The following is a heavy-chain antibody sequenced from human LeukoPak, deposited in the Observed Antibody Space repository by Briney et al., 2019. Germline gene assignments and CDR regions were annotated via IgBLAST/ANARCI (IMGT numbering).Heavy chain of an antibody. CDR1: GYTFTSYG. Sequence: ASVKVSCKASGYTFTSYGISWVRQAPGQGLEWMGWISAYNGNTNYAQKLQGRVTMTTDTSTSTAYMELRSLRSDDTAVYYCARDCSNTSCYTAPDYWGQGTLVTVSS. CDR3: ARDCSNTSCYTAPDY. J-gene: IGHJ4*02. V-gene: IGHV1-18*01. D-gene: IGHD2-2*02. CDR2: ISAYNGNT.